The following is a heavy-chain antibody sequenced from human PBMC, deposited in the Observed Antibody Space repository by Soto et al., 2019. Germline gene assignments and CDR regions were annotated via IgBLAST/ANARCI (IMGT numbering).Heavy chain of an antibody. J-gene: IGHJ6*02. D-gene: IGHD3-10*02. CDR2: ISSSSSSI. CDR3: ARVPRALAGKMFEGMDV. V-gene: IGHV3-21*01. CDR1: GFTFSTYN. Sequence: EVQLVESVGGLAKPGGSLRLSCTASGFTFSTYNMNWVRQAPGKALEWGPSISSSSSSIYDADSVKGRVTISRANATNSLFLKMNRLRAEYTAVYYWARVPRALAGKMFEGMDVWGQGTTVTVSS.